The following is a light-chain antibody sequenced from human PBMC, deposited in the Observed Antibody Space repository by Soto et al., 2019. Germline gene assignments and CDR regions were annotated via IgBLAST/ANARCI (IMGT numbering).Light chain of an antibody. CDR1: SSDVGSYNY. J-gene: IGLJ3*02. Sequence: QSALTQPRSVSGSPGQSVTLSCTGTSSDVGSYNYVSWYQQHPGKAPKLMIDDVNKRPSGVPDRFSGSRSGNTASLTISGXQAEDEADYYCCSYAGSYTWVFGGGT. CDR2: DVN. CDR3: CSYAGSYTWV. V-gene: IGLV2-11*01.